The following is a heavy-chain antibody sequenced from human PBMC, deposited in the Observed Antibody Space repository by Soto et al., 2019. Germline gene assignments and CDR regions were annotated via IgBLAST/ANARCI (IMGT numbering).Heavy chain of an antibody. D-gene: IGHD6-13*01. CDR3: ARLGSSSYYYGMDV. Sequence: GGSLRLSCAASGFTFSGYDMHWVRQSTGKGLEWVSAIGTAGDTYYPGSVKGRFTISRENAKNSLYLQMNSQRAGDTAVYYCARLGSSSYYYGMDVWGQGTTVTVSS. V-gene: IGHV3-13*01. CDR2: IGTAGDT. J-gene: IGHJ6*02. CDR1: GFTFSGYD.